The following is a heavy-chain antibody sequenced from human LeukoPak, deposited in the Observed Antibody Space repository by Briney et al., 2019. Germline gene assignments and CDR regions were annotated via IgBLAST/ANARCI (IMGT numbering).Heavy chain of an antibody. CDR1: GFTFSSDA. CDR3: ANGRLGAAGLDY. V-gene: IGHV3-30*02. CDR2: IPYDGTNK. Sequence: GGSLRLSCAATGFTFSSDAMHWVRQAPGKGLEWVAFIPYDGTNKYYADSVKGRFTISRDNSKNTLYLQMNSLRAEDTAVYYCANGRLGAAGLDYWGQGTLVTVSS. D-gene: IGHD6-13*01. J-gene: IGHJ4*02.